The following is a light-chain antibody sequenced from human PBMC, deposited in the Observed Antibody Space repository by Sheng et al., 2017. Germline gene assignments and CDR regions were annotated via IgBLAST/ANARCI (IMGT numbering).Light chain of an antibody. Sequence: EIVLTQSPATLSLSPGERATLSCRASQSISRYLAWYQQKPGQVPRLLIYGASTRVTGIPARFSGSGSGTEFTLTITSLQSEDSAVYYCQQYNNWPPYSFGQGTKLEIK. V-gene: IGKV3-15*01. CDR1: QSISRY. J-gene: IGKJ2*03. CDR2: GAS. CDR3: QQYNNWPPYS.